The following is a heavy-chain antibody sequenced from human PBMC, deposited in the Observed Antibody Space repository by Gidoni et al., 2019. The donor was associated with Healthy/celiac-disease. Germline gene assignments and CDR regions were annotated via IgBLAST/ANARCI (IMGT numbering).Heavy chain of an antibody. J-gene: IGHJ4*02. CDR3: ARDGDSYYYGSGEYYFDY. V-gene: IGHV3-11*01. Sequence: QVQRVESGGGLVKPGGSLRLSWAASGFTFRDYYRSWIRQAPGTGLEWVSYISSSGSTIYYSDSVKGRFTISRDNAKISLYLQMNSLRAEDTAVYYCARDGDSYYYGSGEYYFDYWGQGTLVTVSS. CDR2: ISSSGSTI. CDR1: GFTFRDYY. D-gene: IGHD3-10*01.